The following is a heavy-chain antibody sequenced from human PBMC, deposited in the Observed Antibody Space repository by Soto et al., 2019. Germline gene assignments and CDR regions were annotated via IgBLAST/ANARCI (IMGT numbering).Heavy chain of an antibody. CDR1: GGSISSGGYY. V-gene: IGHV4-31*03. CDR3: ARGGRRSPGMDV. Sequence: SETLSLTCTVSGGSISSGGYYWSWIRQHPGKGLEWIGYIYYSGSTYYNPSLKSRVTISVDTSKNQFSLKLSSVTAADTAVYYCARGGRRSPGMDVWSQGTTVTVSS. CDR2: IYYSGST. J-gene: IGHJ6*02.